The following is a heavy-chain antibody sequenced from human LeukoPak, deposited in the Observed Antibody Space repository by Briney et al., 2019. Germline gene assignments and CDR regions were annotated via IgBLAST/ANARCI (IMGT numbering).Heavy chain of an antibody. V-gene: IGHV4-39*07. D-gene: IGHD1-7*01. CDR1: SGSISSSSYY. CDR2: IYYSGST. J-gene: IGHJ4*02. CDR3: ARLYGNYQNYFDY. Sequence: SETLSLTCTVSSGSISSSSYYWGWIRQPPGKGLEWIGNIYYSGSTYCNPSLKSRVTISVDTSKNQFSLKLSSVTAADTAVYYCARLYGNYQNYFDYWGQGTLVTVSS.